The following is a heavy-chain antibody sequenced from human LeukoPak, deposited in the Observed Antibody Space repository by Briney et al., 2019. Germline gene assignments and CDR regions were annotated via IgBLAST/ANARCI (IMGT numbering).Heavy chain of an antibody. Sequence: GGSLRLSCAASAFTFSSYGMHWVRQAPGKGLEWVAFIRYDGSNKYYADSVKGRFTISRDNSKNTLYLQMNSLRAEDTAVYYCAKDRRAYYDSSGFDYWGQGTLVTVSS. D-gene: IGHD3-22*01. V-gene: IGHV3-30*02. CDR3: AKDRRAYYDSSGFDY. J-gene: IGHJ4*02. CDR1: AFTFSSYG. CDR2: IRYDGSNK.